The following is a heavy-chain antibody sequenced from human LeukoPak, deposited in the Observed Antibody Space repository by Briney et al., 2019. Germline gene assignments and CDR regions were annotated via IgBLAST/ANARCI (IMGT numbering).Heavy chain of an antibody. CDR2: IWGNGDST. V-gene: IGHV3-23*01. Sequence: GGSLRLSCAASGFIFSSYAMNWVRQAPGKGLEWVSGIWGNGDSTYYADSVKGRFTISRDNSKNTLYLQVNSLRAEDTAVYYCAKDGAAWGQGTLVNVSS. CDR1: GFIFSSYA. D-gene: IGHD4/OR15-4a*01. J-gene: IGHJ5*02. CDR3: AKDGAA.